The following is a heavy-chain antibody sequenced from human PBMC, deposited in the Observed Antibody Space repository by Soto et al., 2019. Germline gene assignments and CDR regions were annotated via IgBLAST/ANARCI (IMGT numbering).Heavy chain of an antibody. J-gene: IGHJ4*02. CDR2: IDYNGVT. CDR1: GGSIYRSGYY. V-gene: IGHV4-39*01. Sequence: SETLSLTCSVSGGSIYRSGYYWGWIRQPPGRGLEWIGNIDYNGVTYSNPSLKSRVTISRDTSKNQFSLKLTSVTAADTALYYCGKVLVGATGHTDSDSWGPGTLVTVSS. D-gene: IGHD2-15*01. CDR3: GKVLVGATGHTDSDS.